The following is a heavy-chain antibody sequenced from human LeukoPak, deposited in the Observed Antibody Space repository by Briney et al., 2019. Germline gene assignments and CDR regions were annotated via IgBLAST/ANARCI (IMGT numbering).Heavy chain of an antibody. CDR3: ARARFWAGVVISDWFDP. D-gene: IGHD3-3*01. J-gene: IGHJ5*02. Sequence: GGSLRLSCAASGFTFSSCWMHWVRQAPGKGLVWVSRINSDGSSTSYADSVKGRFTISRDNAKNTLYLQMNSLRAEDTAVYYCARARFWAGVVISDWFDPWGQGTLVTVSS. V-gene: IGHV3-74*01. CDR1: GFTFSSCW. CDR2: INSDGSST.